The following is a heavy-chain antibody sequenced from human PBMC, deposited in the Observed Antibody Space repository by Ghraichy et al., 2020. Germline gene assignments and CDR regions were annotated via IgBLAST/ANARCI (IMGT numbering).Heavy chain of an antibody. CDR3: VKDGYNFLSGFYSQ. Sequence: GGSLRLSCSASGFTFSKNAMHWVRQAPGKGLEYVSAITANGANTSYADAVKGRFTISRDNSNDTLYLQMSSLRLDDTAVYFCVKDGYNFLSGFYSQWGQGTLFIVSS. CDR2: ITANGANT. D-gene: IGHD3-3*01. CDR1: GFTFSKNA. J-gene: IGHJ4*03. V-gene: IGHV3-64D*08.